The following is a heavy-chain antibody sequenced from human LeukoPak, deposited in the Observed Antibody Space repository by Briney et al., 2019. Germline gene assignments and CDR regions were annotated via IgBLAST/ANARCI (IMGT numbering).Heavy chain of an antibody. J-gene: IGHJ4*02. CDR2: INPNSGGT. CDR1: GYTFTGYY. CDR3: ARSVAGTVGDY. Sequence: ASVKVSCKASGYTFTGYYMHWVRQAPGQGLEWMGWINPNSGGTNYAQKFRGWVTMTRDTSISTAYMELSRLRSDDTAVYYCARSVAGTVGDYWGQGTLVTVSS. V-gene: IGHV1-2*04. D-gene: IGHD6-19*01.